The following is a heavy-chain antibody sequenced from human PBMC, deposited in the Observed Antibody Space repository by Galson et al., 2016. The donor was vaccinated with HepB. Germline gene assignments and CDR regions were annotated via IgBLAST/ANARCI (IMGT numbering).Heavy chain of an antibody. CDR1: GFTFSKYA. CDR2: ISYDGNSK. V-gene: IGHV3-30-3*01. D-gene: IGHD1-26*01. Sequence: SLRLSCAASGFTFSKYAMHWDRQAPGKGLDWVAVISYDGNSKYYADSVKGRFSISRDNSKNTLYLQMNSLRPEDTAVYYCARPVVTWEGDDAFDIWGQGTMVTVSS. J-gene: IGHJ3*02. CDR3: ARPVVTWEGDDAFDI.